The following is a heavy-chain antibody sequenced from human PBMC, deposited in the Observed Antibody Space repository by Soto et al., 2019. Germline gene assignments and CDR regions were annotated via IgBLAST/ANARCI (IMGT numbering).Heavy chain of an antibody. CDR1: GGSISSYY. V-gene: IGHV4-59*01. CDR2: IYYSGST. CDR3: ARGFKAAAGVNWFDP. D-gene: IGHD6-13*01. J-gene: IGHJ5*02. Sequence: SETLSLTCTVSGGSISSYYWGWIRQPPGKGLEWIGYIYYSGSTNYNPSLKSRVTISVDTSKNQFSLKLSSVTAADTAVYYCARGFKAAAGVNWFDPWGQGTLVTVSS.